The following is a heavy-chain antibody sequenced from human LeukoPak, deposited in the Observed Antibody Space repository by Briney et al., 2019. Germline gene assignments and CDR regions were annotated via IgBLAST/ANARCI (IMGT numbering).Heavy chain of an antibody. CDR2: ISCSGSPI. CDR1: GFTFCYYY. V-gene: IGHV3-11*01. D-gene: IGHD5-18*01. Sequence: GGSLRLSCAASGFTFCYYYMSWIPQAPGKGLEKVSYISCSGSPIYYADSVRGRFTIPRDNAKNSLYLQMNRLRAEDTAVYYCARYGYSYAITGDAFDIWGQGTMVTVSS. CDR3: ARYGYSYAITGDAFDI. J-gene: IGHJ3*02.